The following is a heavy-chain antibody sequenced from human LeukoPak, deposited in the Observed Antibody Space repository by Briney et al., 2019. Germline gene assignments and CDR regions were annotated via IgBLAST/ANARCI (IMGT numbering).Heavy chain of an antibody. CDR3: ARLTSLMI. Sequence: ASVKVSCKASGGTFSSYAISWVRQAPGQGLEWMGWINPNSGGTNYAQKFQGRVTMTRDTSISTAYMELSRLRSDDTAVYYCARLTSLMIWGQGTLVTVSS. J-gene: IGHJ4*02. CDR2: INPNSGGT. V-gene: IGHV1-2*02. CDR1: GGTFSSYA. D-gene: IGHD3-16*01.